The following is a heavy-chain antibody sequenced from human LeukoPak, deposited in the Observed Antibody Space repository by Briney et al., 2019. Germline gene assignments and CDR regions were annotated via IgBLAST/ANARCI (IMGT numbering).Heavy chain of an antibody. CDR1: GGTFSSYA. J-gene: IGHJ5*02. CDR2: IIPILGIA. Sequence: SVKVSCKASGGTFSSYAISWVRQAPGQGLEWMGRIIPILGIANYAQKFQGRVTITADKSTSTAYMELSSLRSEDTAVYYCAREAPRYNWNDAGGDAFDPWGQGTLVTVSS. CDR3: AREAPRYNWNDAGGDAFDP. D-gene: IGHD1-20*01. V-gene: IGHV1-69*04.